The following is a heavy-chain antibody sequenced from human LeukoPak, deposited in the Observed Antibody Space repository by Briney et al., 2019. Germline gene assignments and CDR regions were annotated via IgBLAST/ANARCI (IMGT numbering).Heavy chain of an antibody. J-gene: IGHJ4*02. CDR2: IYNRGST. CDR1: GGSVSSNGYF. CDR3: ARDRYHYDSSGYYFDH. Sequence: SETLSLTCTVSGGSVSSNGYFWNWIRQPPGKGLEWIGYIYNRGSTNYNPSLKSRVTISVDTSNNQFSLKLSSVTAADTAVYYCARDRYHYDSSGYYFDHWGQGTLGTVSS. V-gene: IGHV4-61*08. D-gene: IGHD3-22*01.